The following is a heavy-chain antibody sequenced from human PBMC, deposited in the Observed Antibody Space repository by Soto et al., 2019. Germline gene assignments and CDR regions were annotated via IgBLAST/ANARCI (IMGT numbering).Heavy chain of an antibody. D-gene: IGHD3-22*01. V-gene: IGHV4-31*03. CDR3: ALEEVYYDSSGHRPPRAFDI. CDR2: INYSGST. J-gene: IGHJ3*02. CDR1: GGSISSGGYY. Sequence: QVQLQESGPGLVKPSQTLSLTCTVSGGSISSGGYYWSWIRQHPGKGLEWIGYINYSGSTYYNPSLKSRVSISVDTSKNQFSLKLSSVTAADPAVYYCALEEVYYDSSGHRPPRAFDIWGQATMVTVSS.